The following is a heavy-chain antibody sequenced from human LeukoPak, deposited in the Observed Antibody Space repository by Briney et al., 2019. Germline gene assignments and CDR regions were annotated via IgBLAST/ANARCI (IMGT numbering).Heavy chain of an antibody. CDR3: ARELRIAVAGTWFRFDP. CDR1: GYTFTGYY. D-gene: IGHD6-19*01. Sequence: ASVKVSCKASGYTFTGYYMHWVRQAPGQGLEWMGWINPNSGGTNYAQKFQGRVTMTRDTSISTAYMELSRLRSDDTAVYYCARELRIAVAGTWFRFDPWGQGTLVTVSS. J-gene: IGHJ5*02. CDR2: INPNSGGT. V-gene: IGHV1-2*02.